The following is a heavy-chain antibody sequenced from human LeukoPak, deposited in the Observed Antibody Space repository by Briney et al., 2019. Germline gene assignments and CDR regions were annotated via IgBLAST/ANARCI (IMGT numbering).Heavy chain of an antibody. Sequence: GASVKVSCKASGYTFTSYGISWVRQAPGQGLEWMGWISAYNGNTNYAQKLQGRVTMTTDTSTSTAYMELRSLRSDDTAVYYCARVGRVWLWSNEYFDYWGQGTLVTVSS. CDR2: ISAYNGNT. D-gene: IGHD5-18*01. V-gene: IGHV1-18*01. J-gene: IGHJ4*02. CDR3: ARVGRVWLWSNEYFDY. CDR1: GYTFTSYG.